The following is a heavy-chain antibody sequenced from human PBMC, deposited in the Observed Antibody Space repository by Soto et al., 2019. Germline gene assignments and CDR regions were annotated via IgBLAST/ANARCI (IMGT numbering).Heavy chain of an antibody. V-gene: IGHV4-34*01. J-gene: IGHJ5*02. CDR1: GGSFSGYY. Sequence: SETLSLTCAVYGGSFSGYYWSWIRQPPGKGLEWIGEINHSGSTNYNPSLKSRVTISVDTSKNQFSLKLSSVTAADTAVYYCARGRIRRPGAYYDFWSGPNWFDPWGQGTLVTVSS. CDR2: INHSGST. D-gene: IGHD3-3*01. CDR3: ARGRIRRPGAYYDFWSGPNWFDP.